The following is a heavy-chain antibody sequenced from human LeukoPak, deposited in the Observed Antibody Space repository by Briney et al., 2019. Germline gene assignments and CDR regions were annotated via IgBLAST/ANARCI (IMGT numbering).Heavy chain of an antibody. V-gene: IGHV1-46*01. J-gene: IGHJ6*03. CDR3: ARGGIVGAAGYFYYMDV. CDR2: INPSGGST. CDR1: GYTFSTYY. D-gene: IGHD1-26*01. Sequence: GASVKVSCKASGYTFSTYYMHWVRQAPGQGLEWMGIINPSGGSTSYAQKFQGRVTMTRDTPTSTVYMELSSLRSEDTAVYYCARGGIVGAAGYFYYMDVWGKGTTVTVSS.